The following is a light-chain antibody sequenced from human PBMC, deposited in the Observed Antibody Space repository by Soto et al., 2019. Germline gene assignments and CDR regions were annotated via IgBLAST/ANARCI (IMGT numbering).Light chain of an antibody. CDR1: GSNIGSNT. J-gene: IGLJ3*02. CDR2: SSN. V-gene: IGLV1-44*01. Sequence: QSVLTQPPSASETPGQRVTIYCSGSGSNIGSNTVNWYQQLPGTAPKLLIYSSNQRPSGVPDRFSGSKSGTSASLAISGLQSEDEADYYCAAWDDSLSGPVFGGGTKLTVL. CDR3: AAWDDSLSGPV.